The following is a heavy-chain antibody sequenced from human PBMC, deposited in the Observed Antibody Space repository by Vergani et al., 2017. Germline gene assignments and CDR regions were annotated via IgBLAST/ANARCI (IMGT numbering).Heavy chain of an antibody. CDR3: ASVAGTAPERDMDV. CDR1: GFTFSSYW. D-gene: IGHD6-13*01. V-gene: IGHV3-7*01. CDR2: IKQDGSEK. J-gene: IGHJ6*02. Sequence: EVQLVESGGGLVQPGGSLRLSCAASGFTFSSYWMSWVRQAPGKGLEWVANIKQDGSEKYYVDSVKGRFTISRDNAKNSLYLQMNSLRAEDTAVYYCASVAGTAPERDMDVWGQGTTVTVSS.